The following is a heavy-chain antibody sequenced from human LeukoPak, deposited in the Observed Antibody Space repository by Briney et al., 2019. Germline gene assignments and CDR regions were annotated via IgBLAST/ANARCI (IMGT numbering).Heavy chain of an antibody. V-gene: IGHV3-9*01. CDR3: AKETGDGYSYGSFDY. CDR1: GFTFDDYA. D-gene: IGHD5-18*01. Sequence: PGGSLRLSCAASGFTFDDYAMHWVRPAPGKCLEWVSGISWNSGSIGYADSVKGRFTISRDNAKNSLYLQMNSLRAEGTALYYCAKETGDGYSYGSFDYWGQGTLVTVSS. J-gene: IGHJ4*02. CDR2: ISWNSGSI.